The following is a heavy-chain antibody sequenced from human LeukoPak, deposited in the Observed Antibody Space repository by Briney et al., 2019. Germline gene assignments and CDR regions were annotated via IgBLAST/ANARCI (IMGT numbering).Heavy chain of an antibody. Sequence: SETLSLTCTVSGGSISSSSYYWGWIRQPPGKGLEWIGEINHSGSTNYNPSLKSRVTISVDTSKNQFSLKLSSVTAADTAVYYCARGNRFRNSRKQGTFDYWGQGTLVTVSS. CDR1: GGSISSSSYY. CDR2: INHSGST. J-gene: IGHJ4*02. CDR3: ARGNRFRNSRKQGTFDY. V-gene: IGHV4-39*07. D-gene: IGHD2/OR15-2a*01.